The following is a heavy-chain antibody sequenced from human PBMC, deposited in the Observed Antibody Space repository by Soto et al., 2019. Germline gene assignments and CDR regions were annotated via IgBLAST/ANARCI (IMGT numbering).Heavy chain of an antibody. CDR2: ISTAHADI. V-gene: IGHV1-18*01. J-gene: IGHJ4*02. CDR3: ARDLAYIRGY. CDR1: GYTFTDYG. D-gene: IGHD6-13*01. Sequence: QVQLIQSGPEVRKPGASVKVSCKTSGYTFTDYGISWVRQAPGQGLEWMGWISTAHADIGYAQKFQGRVTMTKDTSTSTSFMELRSLRSDDTAIYYCARDLAYIRGYWGQGTQVTVSS.